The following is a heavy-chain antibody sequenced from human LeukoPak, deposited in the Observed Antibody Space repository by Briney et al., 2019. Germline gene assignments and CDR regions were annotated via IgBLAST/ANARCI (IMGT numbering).Heavy chain of an antibody. CDR3: ARADVLRFLEWLTDAFDI. Sequence: SETLSLTCAVYGGSFSGYYWSWIRQPPGKGLEWIGEINHSGSTNYNPSLKSRVTISVDTSKNQFSLKLSSVTAADTAVYYCARADVLRFLEWLTDAFDIWGQGTMVTVSS. CDR2: INHSGST. J-gene: IGHJ3*02. D-gene: IGHD3-3*01. CDR1: GGSFSGYY. V-gene: IGHV4-34*01.